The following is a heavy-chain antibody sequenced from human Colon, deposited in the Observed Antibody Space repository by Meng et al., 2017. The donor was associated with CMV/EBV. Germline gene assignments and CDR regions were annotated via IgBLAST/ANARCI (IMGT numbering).Heavy chain of an antibody. Sequence: SETLSLTCSVSGASINLYYWSWIRQPPGKGLEWIGDIYSSGSSNQNPSLQTRVTISLDTSKKQISLKLRSVTAADTAIYYCAREGRDCGSTSCQYYFDYWGRGTLVTVS. D-gene: IGHD2-2*01. CDR2: IYSSGSS. CDR3: AREGRDCGSTSCQYYFDY. V-gene: IGHV4-59*01. J-gene: IGHJ4*02. CDR1: GASINLYY.